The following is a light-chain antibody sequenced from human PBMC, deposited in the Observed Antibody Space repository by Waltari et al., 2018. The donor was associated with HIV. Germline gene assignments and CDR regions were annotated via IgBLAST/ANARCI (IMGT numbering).Light chain of an antibody. CDR3: SSFTSQGSLL. J-gene: IGLJ3*02. Sequence: QSPLYQPASVSGSPGQSITMSCTAGGLEVDFYKFVSWYRQHPGKAPQLIIYEVSGRRSGVSSRFSGSRSGVTDSLTISELQAEDEADYFCSSFTSQGSLLFGGGTKLTVL. CDR1: GLEVDFYKF. CDR2: EVS. V-gene: IGLV2-14*03.